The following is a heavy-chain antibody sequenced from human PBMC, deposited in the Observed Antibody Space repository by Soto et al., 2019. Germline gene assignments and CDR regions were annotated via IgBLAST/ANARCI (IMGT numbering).Heavy chain of an antibody. CDR1: GFTFSSYS. CDR2: ISSSSSYI. J-gene: IGHJ4*02. V-gene: IGHV3-21*01. D-gene: IGHD3-10*01. CDR3: AREGRGSPYYFDY. Sequence: GGSLRLSCAASGFTFSSYSMNWVRQAPGKGLEWVSSISSSSSYIYYADSVKGRFTITRDNAKNSLYLQMNSLRAEDTAVDYCAREGRGSPYYFDYWGQGTLVTVSS.